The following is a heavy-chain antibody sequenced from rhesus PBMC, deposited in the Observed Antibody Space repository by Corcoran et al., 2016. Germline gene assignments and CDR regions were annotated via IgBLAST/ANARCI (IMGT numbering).Heavy chain of an antibody. CDR2: VAPEDGEA. CDR3: ATDRNSRGYFDY. V-gene: IGHV1-111*01. CDR1: GYPFTDYN. D-gene: IGHD1-1-1*01. Sequence: EVQLVQSGAEVKKPGASGKLSCKASGYPFTDYNLHWVRQAPGKGLEWMGRVAPEDGEAEYAQKFQDRVTITRDTSTDTAYMELSSLRSEDTAVYYCATDRNSRGYFDYWGQGVLVTVSS. J-gene: IGHJ4*01.